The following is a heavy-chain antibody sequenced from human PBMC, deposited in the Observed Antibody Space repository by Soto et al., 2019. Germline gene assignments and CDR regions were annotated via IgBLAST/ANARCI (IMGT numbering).Heavy chain of an antibody. CDR3: AKARNPEKAAAGTHDAFDI. D-gene: IGHD6-13*01. V-gene: IGHV3-23*01. CDR2: ISGSGGST. CDR1: GFTFSSYA. Sequence: GGSLRLSCAASGFTFSSYAMSWVRQAPGKGLEWVSAISGSGGSTYYADSVKGRFTISRDNSKNTLYLQMNSLRAEDTAVYYCAKARNPEKAAAGTHDAFDIWGQGTMVTVSS. J-gene: IGHJ3*02.